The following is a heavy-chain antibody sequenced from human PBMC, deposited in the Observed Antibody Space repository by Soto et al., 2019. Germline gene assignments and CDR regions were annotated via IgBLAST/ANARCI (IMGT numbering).Heavy chain of an antibody. Sequence: GGSLRLSCAASGFTVSSNYMSWVRQAPGKGLEWVSVIYSGGSTYYADSVKGRFTISRDNSKNTLYLQMNSLRAEDTAVYYCARVIYDFWSGPFDYWGQGTLVTVYS. CDR2: IYSGGST. D-gene: IGHD3-3*01. CDR1: GFTVSSNY. CDR3: ARVIYDFWSGPFDY. V-gene: IGHV3-53*01. J-gene: IGHJ4*02.